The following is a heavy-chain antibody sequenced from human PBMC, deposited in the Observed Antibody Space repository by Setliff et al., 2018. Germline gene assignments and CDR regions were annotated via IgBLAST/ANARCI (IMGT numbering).Heavy chain of an antibody. Sequence: PGGSLRLSCAASGFTFSSYWMHWGRQAPGKGLEWVSVIYSGGSSTYYADSETGRFTISRDNSKNTLYLQMNSLRAEDTAVYYCGKGAQALSYYDSSGYMVWGQGTLVTVSS. J-gene: IGHJ4*02. CDR3: GKGAQALSYYDSSGYMV. V-gene: IGHV3-23*03. CDR1: GFTFSSYW. D-gene: IGHD3-22*01. CDR2: IYSGGSST.